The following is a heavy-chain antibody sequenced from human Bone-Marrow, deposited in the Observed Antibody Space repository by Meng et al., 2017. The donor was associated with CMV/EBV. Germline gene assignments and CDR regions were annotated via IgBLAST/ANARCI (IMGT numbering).Heavy chain of an antibody. CDR2: IFAAGNT. D-gene: IGHD3-22*01. V-gene: IGHV3-66*02. Sequence: GESLKISCAGSGFTVSSDYMSWVRQTPGKGLEWVSIIFAAGNTYYADSVKGRFTISRDSSKNTLYLQMNSLRAEDTAVYYCARARFDSSGFFSVNDAFDIWGQGTMVTVSS. CDR3: ARARFDSSGFFSVNDAFDI. J-gene: IGHJ3*02. CDR1: GFTVSSDY.